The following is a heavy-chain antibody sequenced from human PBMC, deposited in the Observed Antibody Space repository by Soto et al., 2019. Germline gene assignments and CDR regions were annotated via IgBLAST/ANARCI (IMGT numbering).Heavy chain of an antibody. V-gene: IGHV3-21*01. J-gene: IGHJ6*02. CDR1: GFTFSNFS. D-gene: IGHD2-2*02. CDR2: ISTRSDI. Sequence: WLSLRLSCVVSGFTFSNFSINWFRQTPGPGLQWFSSISTRSDIYYADSLKGRFTISRDNAKNSVSLQMNSLRAEDTAVYYCARKYTAWPLAYGLDVWGQGTTVTVS. CDR3: ARKYTAWPLAYGLDV.